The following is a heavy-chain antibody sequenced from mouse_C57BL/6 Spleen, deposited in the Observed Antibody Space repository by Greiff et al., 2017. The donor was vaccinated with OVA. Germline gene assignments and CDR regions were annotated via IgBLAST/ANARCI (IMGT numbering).Heavy chain of an antibody. CDR1: GYTFTSYW. J-gene: IGHJ2*01. CDR3: AREVVATEDY. D-gene: IGHD1-1*01. V-gene: IGHV1-59*01. Sequence: QVQLQQSGAELVRPGTSVKLSCKASGYTFTSYWMHWVKQRPGQGLEWIGVIDPSDSYTNYNQKFKGKATLTVDTSSSTAYMQLSSLTSEDSAVYYCAREVVATEDYWGQGTTLTVSS. CDR2: IDPSDSYT.